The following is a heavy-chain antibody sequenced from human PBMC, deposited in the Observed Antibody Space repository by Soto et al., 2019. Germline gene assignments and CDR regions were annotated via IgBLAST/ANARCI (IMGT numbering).Heavy chain of an antibody. D-gene: IGHD5-18*01. V-gene: IGHV5-10-1*01. Sequence: GESLQISCKGSGYSFTSYWISWVRQMPGKGLEWMGRIDPSDSYTNYSPSFQGHVTISADKSISTAYLQWSSLKASDTAMYYCASPIQLLPRPGLYYYYGMDVWGQGTTVTVSS. CDR3: ASPIQLLPRPGLYYYYGMDV. CDR1: GYSFTSYW. J-gene: IGHJ6*02. CDR2: IDPSDSYT.